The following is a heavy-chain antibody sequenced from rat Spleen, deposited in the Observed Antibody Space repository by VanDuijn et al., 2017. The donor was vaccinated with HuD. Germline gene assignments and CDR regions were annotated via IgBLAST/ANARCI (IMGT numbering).Heavy chain of an antibody. CDR1: GFTFSSFA. CDR2: ISPTGNFT. J-gene: IGHJ3*01. CDR3: ATAGTRVSRFAY. Sequence: EVQLVESGGGLVQPGRSLKLSCAASGFTFSSFALAWVRQAPKKGLEWVASISPTGNFTYYRDSVKGRFPISRDNAKSTLYLQMDSLRSEDTATYYCATAGTRVSRFAYWGQGTLVTVSS. V-gene: IGHV5-19*01. D-gene: IGHD1-4*01.